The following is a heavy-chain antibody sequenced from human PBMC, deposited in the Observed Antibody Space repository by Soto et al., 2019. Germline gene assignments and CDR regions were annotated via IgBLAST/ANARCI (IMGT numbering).Heavy chain of an antibody. D-gene: IGHD5-12*01. CDR3: AREKGYISGPKNFDY. J-gene: IGHJ4*02. V-gene: IGHV4-30-4*01. Sequence: SETLSLTCTVSGASISSGDYFWSWIRQSPGKGLEWIGYIYDSGSSYYNPSLKGRVTMSVDTSKNQFSLKLRSVTAADTAVYYCAREKGYISGPKNFDYWGQGTLVTVSS. CDR2: IYDSGSS. CDR1: GASISSGDYF.